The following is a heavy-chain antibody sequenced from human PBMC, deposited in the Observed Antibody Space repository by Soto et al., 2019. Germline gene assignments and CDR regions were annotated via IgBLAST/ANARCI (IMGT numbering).Heavy chain of an antibody. CDR2: IDPSDSYT. J-gene: IGHJ3*02. V-gene: IGHV5-10-1*01. D-gene: IGHD6-13*01. Sequence: PVVPLQISCNGSGCSFTGYWISWVRQIHGKGLEWLGSIDPSDSYTNASPSFQGHVTISADKSISTAYLQWSSLKASDTAMYYCASSFPYRTSWYRAFDIWGQGPMVTGSS. CDR1: GCSFTGYW. CDR3: ASSFPYRTSWYRAFDI.